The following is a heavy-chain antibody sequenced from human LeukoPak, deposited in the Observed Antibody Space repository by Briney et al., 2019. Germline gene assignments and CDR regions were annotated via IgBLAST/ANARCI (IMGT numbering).Heavy chain of an antibody. J-gene: IGHJ4*02. CDR2: ISSSGSTI. CDR1: GFTFSSYE. V-gene: IGHV3-48*03. Sequence: PGGSLRLSCAASGFTFSSYEMNWVRQAPGKGLEWVSYISSSGSTIYYADSVKGRFTISRDNAKNSLYLQMNSLRAEDTALYHCARLYCSGGSCYLDYWGQGTLVTVSS. D-gene: IGHD2-15*01. CDR3: ARLYCSGGSCYLDY.